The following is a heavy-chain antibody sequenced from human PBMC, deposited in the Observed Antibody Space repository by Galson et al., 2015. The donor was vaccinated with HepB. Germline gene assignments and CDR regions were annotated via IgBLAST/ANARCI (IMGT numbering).Heavy chain of an antibody. CDR2: IIPIVGLA. D-gene: IGHD1/OR15-1a*01. CDR3: AVENNYDYGMDV. CDR1: GDTFSSTG. J-gene: IGHJ6*02. V-gene: IGHV1-69*04. Sequence: SVKVSCKAPGDTFSSTGISWVRQAPGQGLEWMGRIIPIVGLAKYGQNFQVRVTITADTSTNTGYMELSSLRSDDTAVYYCAVENNYDYGMDVWGQGTMVIVSS.